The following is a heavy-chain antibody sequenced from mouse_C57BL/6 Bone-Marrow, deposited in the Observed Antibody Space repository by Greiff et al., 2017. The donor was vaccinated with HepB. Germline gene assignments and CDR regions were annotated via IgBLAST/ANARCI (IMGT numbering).Heavy chain of an antibody. V-gene: IGHV14-1*01. CDR3: TTDGSGY. CDR2: IDPVDGDT. D-gene: IGHD1-1*01. Sequence: VPLPPSGAVLVRPGASVPLSCTASGFYFPLYYMHWVKQRPEQCLEWIGRIDPVDGDTEYAPKFQGKATMTADTSSNTAYLQLSSLTSEDTAVYYCTTDGSGYWGQGTTLTVSS. CDR1: GFYFPLYY. J-gene: IGHJ2*01.